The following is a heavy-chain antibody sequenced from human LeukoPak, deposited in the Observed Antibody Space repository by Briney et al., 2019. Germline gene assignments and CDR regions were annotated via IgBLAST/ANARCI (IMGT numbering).Heavy chain of an antibody. CDR2: IRSKTYGGSE. CDR3: TRIGIGIIGRDPVDY. V-gene: IGHV3-49*04. Sequence: PPGGSLRLSCATSGFTFRDYAMSWVRLAPGKGLQWVGFIRSKTYGGSEDYGASVKGRFTIYRDDSQSIAYLLMNRLEIEDTAVYYCTRIGIGIIGRDPVDYWGQGTLVTVSS. D-gene: IGHD2-21*01. CDR1: GFTFRDYA. J-gene: IGHJ4*02.